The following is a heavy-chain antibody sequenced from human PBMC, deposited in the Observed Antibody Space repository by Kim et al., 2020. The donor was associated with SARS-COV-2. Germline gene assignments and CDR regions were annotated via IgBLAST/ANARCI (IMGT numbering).Heavy chain of an antibody. Sequence: SETLSLTCTVSGGSISSSSYYWGWIRQPPGKGLEWIGSIYYSGSTYYNPSLKSRVTISVDTSKNQFSLKLSSVTAADTAVYYCAREGSSGEERSSWYLEDYSGPGTLVTVSS. CDR1: GGSISSSSYY. J-gene: IGHJ4*02. V-gene: IGHV4-39*07. CDR2: IYYSGST. D-gene: IGHD6-13*01. CDR3: AREGSSGEERSSWYLEDY.